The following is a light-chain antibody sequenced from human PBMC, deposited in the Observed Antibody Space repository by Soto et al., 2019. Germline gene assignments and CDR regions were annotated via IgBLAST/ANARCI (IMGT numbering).Light chain of an antibody. CDR2: EGS. CDR3: CSYAGSNTYV. Sequence: QSVLTRPASVSGSPGRSITISCTGTSSDVGSYNLVSWYQQHPGKAPKLMIYEGSKRPSGVSNRFSGSKSGNTASLTISGLQAEDEADYYCCSYAGSNTYVFGTGTKVTVL. V-gene: IGLV2-23*01. J-gene: IGLJ1*01. CDR1: SSDVGSYNL.